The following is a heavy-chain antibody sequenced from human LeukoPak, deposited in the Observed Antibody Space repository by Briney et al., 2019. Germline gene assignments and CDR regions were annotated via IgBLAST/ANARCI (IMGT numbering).Heavy chain of an antibody. Sequence: PSETLSLTCAVYGGSFSDYYWNWIRQSPGKGLEWIGEINHSGSTKYNPSLKTRVTMSVDSSKNQFALKLNSVTAADTAMYYCARGNRIIAFGMIILRGFDSWGQGALAAVSS. CDR1: GGSFSDYY. J-gene: IGHJ4*02. V-gene: IGHV4-34*01. CDR2: INHSGST. D-gene: IGHD3-3*02. CDR3: ARGNRIIAFGMIILRGFDS.